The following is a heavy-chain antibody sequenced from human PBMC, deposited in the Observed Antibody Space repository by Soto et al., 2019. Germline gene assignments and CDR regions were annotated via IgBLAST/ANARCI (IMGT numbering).Heavy chain of an antibody. D-gene: IGHD2-15*01. CDR2: IFHGGNT. CDR3: ARARWYDAFDV. Sequence: SETVSLTCPVSGFFISSGNYWGWIRKPPGKGLEWIGSIFHGGNTYYNPSLKSRVTISVDMSKNQFSLKLNSVTAADTAVYYCARARWYDAFDVWGQGTVVTVSS. V-gene: IGHV4-38-2*02. CDR1: GFFISSGNY. J-gene: IGHJ3*01.